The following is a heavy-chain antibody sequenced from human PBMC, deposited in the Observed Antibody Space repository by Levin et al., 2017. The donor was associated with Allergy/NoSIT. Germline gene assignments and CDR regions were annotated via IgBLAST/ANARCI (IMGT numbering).Heavy chain of an antibody. CDR2: ITSDGSPK. Sequence: GGSLRLSCGASGFTFTTYGMHWVRQAPGKGLEWVAIITSDGSPKYYEDFVKGRFTISRDNSKNTFYLHMDSLRLEDTALYYCARGGDMDVWGQGTTVTVSS. D-gene: IGHD3-16*01. CDR3: ARGGDMDV. V-gene: IGHV3-30*03. J-gene: IGHJ6*02. CDR1: GFTFTTYG.